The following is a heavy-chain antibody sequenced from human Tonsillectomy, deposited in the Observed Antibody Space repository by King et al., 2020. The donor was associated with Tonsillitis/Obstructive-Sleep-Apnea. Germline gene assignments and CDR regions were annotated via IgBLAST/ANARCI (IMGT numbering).Heavy chain of an antibody. CDR3: ARVPTTGTTYDYYYMDV. CDR2: ISSSSSYT. D-gene: IGHD1-1*01. J-gene: IGHJ6*03. Sequence: VQLVESGGGLVKPGGSLRLSCAASGFTFSDYYMSWIRQAPGKGLGWVSYISSSSSYTNYADSVKGRFTISRDNAKNSLYLQMNSLRAEDTAVYYCARVPTTGTTYDYYYMDVWGKGTTVTVSS. V-gene: IGHV3-11*05. CDR1: GFTFSDYY.